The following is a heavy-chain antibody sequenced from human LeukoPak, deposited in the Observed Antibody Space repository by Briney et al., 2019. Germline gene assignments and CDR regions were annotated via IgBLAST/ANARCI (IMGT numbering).Heavy chain of an antibody. CDR2: VHYTGST. Sequence: SETLSLTCTVSGGSITRDNYYWGWIRQPPGKGLEWIGTVHYTGSTSSNPSLKSRATISVDTSKNQFSLKLTSVTAADTAVYYCARHEVVGSKNFQHWGQGTLVTISS. CDR3: ARHEVVGSKNFQH. J-gene: IGHJ1*01. CDR1: GGSITRDNYY. D-gene: IGHD1-26*01. V-gene: IGHV4-39*01.